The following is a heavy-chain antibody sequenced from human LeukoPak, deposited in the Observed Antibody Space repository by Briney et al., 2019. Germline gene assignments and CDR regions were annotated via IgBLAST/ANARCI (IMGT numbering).Heavy chain of an antibody. V-gene: IGHV3-21*01. Sequence: GGSLRLSCAASGFTFSSYSMNWVRQAPGKGLEWVSSISSSSSYIYYADSVKGRFTISRDNAKNSLYLQMNSLRAEDTAAYYCARIRAVADRPYDYWGQGTLVTVSS. D-gene: IGHD6-19*01. CDR2: ISSSSSYI. CDR3: ARIRAVADRPYDY. J-gene: IGHJ4*02. CDR1: GFTFSSYS.